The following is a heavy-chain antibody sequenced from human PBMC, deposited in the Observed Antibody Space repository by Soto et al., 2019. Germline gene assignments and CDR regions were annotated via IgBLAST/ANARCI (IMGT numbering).Heavy chain of an antibody. CDR2: ISFSGTYK. V-gene: IGHV3-11*06. CDR3: VRVFEFDRSGYNSSGGFYY. CDR1: GFTFNDYY. D-gene: IGHD3-22*01. J-gene: IGHJ4*02. Sequence: QVQLVESGGGVVKVEGSLRLSRAASGFTFNDYYMGWIRQAPGKGLERVSHISFSGTYKNYEVSAKGRFTISRDDAMKSRELTVKCVRAEDTAIYYCVRVFEFDRSGYNSSGGFYYWGRGALVTVSS.